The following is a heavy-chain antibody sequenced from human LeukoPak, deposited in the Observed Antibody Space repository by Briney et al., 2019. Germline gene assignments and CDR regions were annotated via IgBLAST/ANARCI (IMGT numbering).Heavy chain of an antibody. CDR2: INHSGST. V-gene: IGHV4-34*01. CDR3: ARGKRTYYDFWSGASSGNYYFDY. J-gene: IGHJ4*02. Sequence: GSLRLSXAASGFTFGNAWMSWIRQPPGKGLEWIGEINHSGSTNYNPSLKSRVTISVNTSKNQFSLKLSFVTAADTAVYYCARGKRTYYDFWSGASSGNYYFDYWGQGTLVTVSS. CDR1: GFTFGNAW. D-gene: IGHD3-3*01.